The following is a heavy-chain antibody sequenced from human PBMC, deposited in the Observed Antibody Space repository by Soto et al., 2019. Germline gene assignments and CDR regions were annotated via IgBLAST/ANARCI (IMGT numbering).Heavy chain of an antibody. Sequence: ASVKVSCKASGFTFADFYLRWVRQAPRQGLEWMGWINPNSGGTDYAQKFQGRITMTRDTSINTAYMELSRLRSDDTAVYYCASHVSEQYLLPSGAFNIWGQGTMVTVS. V-gene: IGHV1-2*02. J-gene: IGHJ3*02. CDR3: ASHVSEQYLLPSGAFNI. CDR2: INPNSGGT. CDR1: GFTFADFY. D-gene: IGHD3-10*01.